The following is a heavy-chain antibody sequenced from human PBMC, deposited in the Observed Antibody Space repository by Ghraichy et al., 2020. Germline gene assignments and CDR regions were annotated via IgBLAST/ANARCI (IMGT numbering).Heavy chain of an antibody. CDR1: AGSISSYY. J-gene: IGHJ6*02. CDR2: IFYSGTT. CDR3: ARVACGGGSCYPGGFYFGMDV. Sequence: SPTLSLTCTVSAGSISSYYWSWIRQSPGKGLEWIGYIFYSGTTTYNPSLKSRVTMSVDTSTNQLSLTLTSVTAADTAVYYCARVACGGGSCYPGGFYFGMDVWGQGTTVTVSS. V-gene: IGHV4-59*01. D-gene: IGHD2-15*01.